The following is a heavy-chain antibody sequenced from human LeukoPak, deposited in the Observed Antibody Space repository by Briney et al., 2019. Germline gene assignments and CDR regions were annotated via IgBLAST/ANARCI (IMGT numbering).Heavy chain of an antibody. CDR1: VFALSSHW. CDR3: ARNNGMDV. J-gene: IGHJ6*02. V-gene: IGHV3-7*03. CDR2: VNRDGSET. Sequence: GGSLRLSCAASVFALSSHWMTWVRQVPGRGPEWVANVNRDGSETYYLDSVKGRFTISKDNAKNSLYLQMNSLRAEDTALYHCARNNGMDVWGQGTTVIVS.